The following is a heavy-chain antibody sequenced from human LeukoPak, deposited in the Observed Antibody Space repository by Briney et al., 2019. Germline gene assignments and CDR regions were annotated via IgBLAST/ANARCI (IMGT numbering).Heavy chain of an antibody. CDR2: IYYSGST. CDR3: ARVERGVISHDAFDI. Sequence: PSETLSLTCTVSGGSISSYSWSWIRQPPGKGLEWIAYIYYSGSTNYNPSLKSRVTISMDTSKNQFSLKLSSVTAADTAVYYCARVERGVISHDAFDIWGQGTMVTVSS. CDR1: GGSISSYS. J-gene: IGHJ3*02. D-gene: IGHD3-10*01. V-gene: IGHV4-59*08.